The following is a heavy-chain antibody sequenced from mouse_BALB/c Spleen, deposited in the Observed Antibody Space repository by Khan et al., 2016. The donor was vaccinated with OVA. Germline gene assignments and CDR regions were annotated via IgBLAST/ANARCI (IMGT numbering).Heavy chain of an antibody. CDR1: GDSITSGY. J-gene: IGHJ3*01. CDR3: ARSTYRYAFAY. V-gene: IGHV3-8*02. Sequence: EVQLQESGPSLVKPSQTLSLTCSVTGDSITSGYWSWIRKFPGNKLEYMGYMIYTGYTDYNPSLKSRLAITRHTSKHQHQPPLTSVTTEDTATYYSARSTYRYAFAYWGQGTLVTVSA. CDR2: MIYTGYT. D-gene: IGHD2-14*01.